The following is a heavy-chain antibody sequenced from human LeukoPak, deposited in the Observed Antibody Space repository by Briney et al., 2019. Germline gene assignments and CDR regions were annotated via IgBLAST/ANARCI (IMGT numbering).Heavy chain of an antibody. V-gene: IGHV3-23*01. CDR2: ISGSGGST. J-gene: IGHJ4*02. CDR1: GFTFSSYA. CDR3: AKDRGAAAGRAVFDY. D-gene: IGHD6-13*01. Sequence: GGSLRLSCAASGFTFSSYAMSWVRQASGKGLEWVSAISGSGGSTYYADSVKGRFTISRDNSKNTLYLQMNSLRAEDTAVYYRAKDRGAAAGRAVFDYWGQGTLVTVSS.